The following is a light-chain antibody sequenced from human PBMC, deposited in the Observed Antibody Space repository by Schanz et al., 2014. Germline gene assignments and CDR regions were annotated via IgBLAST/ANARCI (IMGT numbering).Light chain of an antibody. J-gene: IGLJ1*01. V-gene: IGLV1-44*01. CDR3: SSYAGSNIFV. Sequence: QSVLTQSPSASGTPGQRVPISCSGSSSNIGSNTVNWYQQLPGTAPKLLIYTNNQRPSGVPDRFSGSKSGNTASLTVSGLQAEDEADYYCSSYAGSNIFVFGTGTKVTVL. CDR2: TNN. CDR1: SSNIGSNT.